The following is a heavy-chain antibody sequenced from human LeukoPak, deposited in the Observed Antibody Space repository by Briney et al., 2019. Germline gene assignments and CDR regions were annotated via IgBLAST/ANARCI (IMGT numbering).Heavy chain of an antibody. CDR1: GGSISSSSYY. CDR2: IYYSGST. Sequence: SETLSLTCTVSGGSISSSSYYWGWIRQPPGKGLEWIGSIYYSGSTYYNPSLKSRVTISVDTSKNQFSLKLSPVTAADTAVYYCARHAKERRALVGAIDYWGQGTLVTVSS. D-gene: IGHD1-26*01. J-gene: IGHJ4*02. V-gene: IGHV4-39*01. CDR3: ARHAKERRALVGAIDY.